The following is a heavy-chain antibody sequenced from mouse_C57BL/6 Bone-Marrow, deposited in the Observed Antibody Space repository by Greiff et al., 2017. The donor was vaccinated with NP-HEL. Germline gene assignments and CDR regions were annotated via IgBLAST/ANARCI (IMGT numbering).Heavy chain of an antibody. J-gene: IGHJ4*01. Sequence: QVQLQQSGPGLVQPSQSLSITCTVSGFSLTSYGVHGVRQPPGKGREWLGVIWSGGSTDYNAAFICRLSISKENTKSQGFFKMNSLQADDTAIYYCAAKKGGSNYYAMDYWGQGTSVTVSS. V-gene: IGHV2-4*01. CDR1: GFSLTSYG. CDR3: AAKKGGSNYYAMDY. D-gene: IGHD1-1*01. CDR2: IWSGGST.